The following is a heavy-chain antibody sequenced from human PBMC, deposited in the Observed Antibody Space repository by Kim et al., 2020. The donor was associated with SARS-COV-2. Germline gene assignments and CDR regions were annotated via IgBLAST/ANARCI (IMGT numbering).Heavy chain of an antibody. CDR2: INPNTGDT. CDR1: RYIFPGDY. V-gene: IGHV1-2*06. J-gene: IGHJ4*02. CDR3: ARMVYGSGKDDY. Sequence: ASVKVSCKASRYIFPGDYMHWVRQAPGRGPEWMGRINPNTGDTNYAQKFQGRVTMTRETSISTAYMELRSLSFDDTAVYYCARMVYGSGKDDYWGQGTLVIVSS. D-gene: IGHD3-10*01.